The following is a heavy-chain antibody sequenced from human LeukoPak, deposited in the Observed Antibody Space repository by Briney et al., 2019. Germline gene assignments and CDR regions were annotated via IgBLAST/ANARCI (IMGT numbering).Heavy chain of an antibody. CDR3: VKAGEFYDFWSGNYGDY. V-gene: IGHV3-30*02. CDR1: GFTFSSFV. Sequence: PGGSLRLSCEASGFTFSSFVMHWVRQAPGKGLEWVAFIRHDGSDKYYADSVKGRFTISRDNSKSTLYLQMNSLRVEDTAVYYCVKAGEFYDFWSGNYGDYWGQGNLVTVSS. J-gene: IGHJ4*02. CDR2: IRHDGSDK. D-gene: IGHD3-3*01.